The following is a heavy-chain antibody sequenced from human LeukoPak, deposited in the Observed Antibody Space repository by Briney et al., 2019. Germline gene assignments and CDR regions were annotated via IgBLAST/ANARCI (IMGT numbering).Heavy chain of an antibody. CDR2: ISSSSSTT. Sequence: GGSLRLSCAASGFTFSNYNMNWVRQAPGKGLEWVSYISSSSSTTNYADSVKGRFTISRDNDKNPLYLQMNSLRDEDTAVYYCARTRYGNYWTDYWGQGTLVTVSS. CDR1: GFTFSNYN. D-gene: IGHD4-17*01. CDR3: ARTRYGNYWTDY. J-gene: IGHJ4*02. V-gene: IGHV3-48*02.